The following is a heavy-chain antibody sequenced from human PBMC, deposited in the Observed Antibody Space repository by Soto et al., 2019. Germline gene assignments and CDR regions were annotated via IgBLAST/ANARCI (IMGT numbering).Heavy chain of an antibody. Sequence: PSETLSLTCTVSGGSISSSSYYWGWIRQPPGKGLEWIGSIYYSGSTYYNPSLKSRVTISVDTSKNQFSLKLSSVTAADTAVYYCARTSGSGVDWGQGTLVTVSS. V-gene: IGHV4-39*01. J-gene: IGHJ4*02. CDR2: IYYSGST. D-gene: IGHD2-8*02. CDR1: GGSISSSSYY. CDR3: ARTSGSGVD.